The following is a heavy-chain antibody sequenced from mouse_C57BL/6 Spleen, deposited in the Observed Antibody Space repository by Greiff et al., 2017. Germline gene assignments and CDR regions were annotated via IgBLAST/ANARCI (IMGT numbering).Heavy chain of an antibody. CDR3: ARADYDYPFAY. V-gene: IGHV1-42*01. J-gene: IGHJ3*01. CDR1: GYSFTGYY. D-gene: IGHD2-4*01. Sequence: EVQLQQSGPELVKPGASVKISCKASGYSFTGYYMNWVKQSPEKSLEWIGEINPSTGGTTYNQKFKAKATLTVDKSSSTAYMQLKSLTSEDSAVYYCARADYDYPFAYSGQGTLVTVSA. CDR2: INPSTGGT.